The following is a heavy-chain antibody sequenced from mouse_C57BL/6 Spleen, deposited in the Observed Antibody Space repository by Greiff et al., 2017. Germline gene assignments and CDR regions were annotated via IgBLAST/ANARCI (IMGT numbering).Heavy chain of an antibody. CDR1: GYSFTGYF. CDR2: INPYNGDT. CDR3: SGGGVFDY. Sequence: EVQLQQSGPELVKPGDSVKISCKASGYSFTGYFMNWVMQSHGKSLEWIGRINPYNGDTFYNQKFKGKATLTVDKSSSTAHMELRSLTSEDSAFYYWSGGGVFDYWGQGTTLTVSS. V-gene: IGHV1-20*01. J-gene: IGHJ2*01.